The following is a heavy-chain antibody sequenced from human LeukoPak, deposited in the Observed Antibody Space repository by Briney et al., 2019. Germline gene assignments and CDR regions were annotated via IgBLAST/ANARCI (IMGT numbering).Heavy chain of an antibody. CDR3: ARDSGRTMVRGKGADP. J-gene: IGHJ5*02. D-gene: IGHD3-10*01. Sequence: SETLSLTCTVSGGSISSYYWSWIRQPPGKGLEWIGYIYYSGSTNYNPSLKSRVTISVDTSKNQFSLKLSSVTAADTAVYYCARDSGRTMVRGKGADPWGQGTLVTVSS. V-gene: IGHV4-59*01. CDR1: GGSISSYY. CDR2: IYYSGST.